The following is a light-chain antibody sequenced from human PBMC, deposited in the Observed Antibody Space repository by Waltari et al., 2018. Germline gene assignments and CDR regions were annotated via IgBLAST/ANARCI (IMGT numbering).Light chain of an antibody. J-gene: IGKJ1*01. CDR2: AAS. Sequence: EIVLTQSPATLSLSKGERATLSCRSSQSIGRYLVWYQQKPGQAPRLLIYAASSRATGIPDRFSGSGSGTDFSLTISRLEPEDFAVYYCQNHERLPATFGQGTKVEIK. CDR1: QSIGRY. V-gene: IGKV3-20*01. CDR3: QNHERLPAT.